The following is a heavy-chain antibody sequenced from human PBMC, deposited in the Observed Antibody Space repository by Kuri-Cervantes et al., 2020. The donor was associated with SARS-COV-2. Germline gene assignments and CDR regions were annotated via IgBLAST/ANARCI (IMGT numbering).Heavy chain of an antibody. Sequence: SETLSLTCAVYGGSFSGYYWSWIRQPPGKGLEWIGEINHSGSTNYNPSLKSRVTISVDTSKNQFSLKLTSVTAADTAVYYCARAPDYNWFDTWGQGTLVTVSS. V-gene: IGHV4-34*01. CDR1: GGSFSGYY. CDR3: ARAPDYNWFDT. CDR2: INHSGST. D-gene: IGHD1-14*01. J-gene: IGHJ5*02.